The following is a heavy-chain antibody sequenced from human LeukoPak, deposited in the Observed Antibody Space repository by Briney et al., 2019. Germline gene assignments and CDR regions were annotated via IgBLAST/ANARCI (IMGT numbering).Heavy chain of an antibody. CDR3: APFSAVTHYYFDC. J-gene: IGHJ4*02. D-gene: IGHD6-13*01. CDR2: ISPDSGYI. Sequence: GGSLRLSCAASGFTFSSHSLMWVRQAPGKGLEWVSSISPDSGYIYYADSVKGRFTISRDNAENSLFPQMNSLGAEDTAVYYCAPFSAVTHYYFDCWGQGTLVTVSS. CDR1: GFTFSSHS. V-gene: IGHV3-21*01.